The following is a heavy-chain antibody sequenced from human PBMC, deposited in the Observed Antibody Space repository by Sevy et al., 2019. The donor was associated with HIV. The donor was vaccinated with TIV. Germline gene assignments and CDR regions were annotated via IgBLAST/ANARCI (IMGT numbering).Heavy chain of an antibody. CDR1: GGSFSGYY. CDR2: INHSGST. CDR3: ARGHSSSYYYYYYMVV. J-gene: IGHJ6*03. D-gene: IGHD6-6*01. Sequence: SETLSLTCAVYGGSFSGYYWSWIRQPPGKGLEWIGEINHSGSTNYNPSLKSRVTISVDTSKNQFSLKLSSVTAADTAVYYCARGHSSSYYYYYYMVVWGKGTTVTDSS. V-gene: IGHV4-34*01.